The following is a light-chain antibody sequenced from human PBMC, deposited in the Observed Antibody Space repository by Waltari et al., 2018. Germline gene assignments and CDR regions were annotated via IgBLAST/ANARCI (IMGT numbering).Light chain of an antibody. CDR2: DDP. V-gene: IGLV3-21*02. CDR1: NSGNQR. CDR3: HVWDSATDHSI. Sequence: SYVLTQPPSVSVAPGQTARITCGGNNSGNQRVHWYQQRPGQAPGLVVYDDPDRPSGVPERFSGSNSGNTATLTISRVEAGDEADYYCHVWDSATDHSIFGGGTKLTVL. J-gene: IGLJ2*01.